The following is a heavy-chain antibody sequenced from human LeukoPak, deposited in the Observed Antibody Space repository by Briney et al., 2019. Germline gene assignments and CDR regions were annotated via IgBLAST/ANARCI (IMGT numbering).Heavy chain of an antibody. J-gene: IGHJ4*02. CDR2: IRSKAYGGTT. CDR3: TRADLVF. CDR1: GFTFSSSW. V-gene: IGHV3-49*04. Sequence: GGSLRLSCAASGFTFSSSWMTWVRQAPGKGLEWVGFIRSKAYGGTTEYAASVKGRFTISRDDSKSIAYLQMNSLKTEDTAVYYCTRADLVFWGQGTLVTVSS.